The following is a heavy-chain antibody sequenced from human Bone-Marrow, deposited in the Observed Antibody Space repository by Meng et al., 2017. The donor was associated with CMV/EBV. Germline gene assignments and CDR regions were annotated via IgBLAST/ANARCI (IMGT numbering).Heavy chain of an antibody. D-gene: IGHD3-3*01. CDR3: ARRGLRFLEWLLFSWFDP. Sequence: SETLSLTCAVYGGSFSGYYWSWIRQPPGKGLEWIGEINHSGSTNYNPSLKSRVTISVDTSKNQFSLKLSPVTAADTAVYYCARRGLRFLEWLLFSWFDPWGQGTLVTVSS. J-gene: IGHJ5*02. CDR2: INHSGST. CDR1: GGSFSGYY. V-gene: IGHV4-34*01.